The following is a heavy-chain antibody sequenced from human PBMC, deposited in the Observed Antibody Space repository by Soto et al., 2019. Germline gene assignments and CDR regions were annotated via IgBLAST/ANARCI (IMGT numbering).Heavy chain of an antibody. J-gene: IGHJ4*02. Sequence: QITLKASGPTLVKPTQTLTLTCTFSGFSLSTRGVAVGWFRQPPGKGLEWLALIYWDEDKWYSPSLKSRLTITDDTAKNQVVLTTTTIDPVETATYYFAHRPRGYAYYFDYWGQGTLVTVSS. V-gene: IGHV2-5*02. CDR1: GFSLSTRGVA. D-gene: IGHD5-12*01. CDR3: AHRPRGYAYYFDY. CDR2: IYWDEDK.